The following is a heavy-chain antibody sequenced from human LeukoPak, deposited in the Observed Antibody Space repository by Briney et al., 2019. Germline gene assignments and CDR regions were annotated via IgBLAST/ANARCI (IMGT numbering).Heavy chain of an antibody. J-gene: IGHJ4*01. V-gene: IGHV3-23*01. CDR1: GFTFSSYA. CDR3: AKDHGVVPAHYFDY. D-gene: IGHD2-2*01. Sequence: GGSLRLSCAASGFTFSSYAMNWVRQAPGKGLEWVSGTGSTGVSTFYADSVKGRFTVSRDNSKNTLSLQMNSLRAEDTAVYYCAKDHGVVPAHYFDYAGQGSLASASS. CDR2: TGSTGVST.